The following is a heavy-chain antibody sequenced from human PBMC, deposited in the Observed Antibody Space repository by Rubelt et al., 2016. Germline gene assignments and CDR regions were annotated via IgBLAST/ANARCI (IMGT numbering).Heavy chain of an antibody. CDR3: ATQQQLVRRYFDY. CDR2: ISGGDGRT. CDR1: GFTFSSYA. J-gene: IGHJ4*02. V-gene: IGHV3-23*01. Sequence: GGSLRLSCAASGFTFSSYAMSWVRQAPGKGLEWLSVISGGDGRTYYADSVKGRFTISRDNSKNTLYLQINSLRDEDTAVYYCATQQQLVRRYFDYWGQGTLVTVSS. D-gene: IGHD6-13*01.